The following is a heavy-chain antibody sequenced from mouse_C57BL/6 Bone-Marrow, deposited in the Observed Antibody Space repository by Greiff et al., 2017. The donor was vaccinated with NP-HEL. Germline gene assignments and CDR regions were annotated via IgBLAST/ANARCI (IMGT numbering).Heavy chain of an antibody. J-gene: IGHJ4*01. CDR2: INPSTGGT. CDR3: ARRPMDY. Sequence: SGPELVKPGASVKISCKASGYSFTGYYMNWVKQSPEKSLEWIGEINPSTGGTTYNQKFKAKATLTVDKSSSTAYMQLKSLTSEDSAVYYCARRPMDYWGQGTSVTVSS. CDR1: GYSFTGYY. V-gene: IGHV1-42*01.